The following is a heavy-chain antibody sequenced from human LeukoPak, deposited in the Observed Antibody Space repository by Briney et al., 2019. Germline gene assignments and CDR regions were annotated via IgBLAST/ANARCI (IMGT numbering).Heavy chain of an antibody. Sequence: ASVKVSCKASGYTFTGYYMHWARQAPGQGLEWMGWINPNSGGTNYAQRFQGRVTMTRDTSISTAYMELSRLRSDDTAVYYCARDGGGGWKEWLVPKLYYFDYWGQGTLVTVSS. CDR1: GYTFTGYY. J-gene: IGHJ4*02. CDR3: ARDGGGGWKEWLVPKLYYFDY. D-gene: IGHD6-19*01. V-gene: IGHV1-2*02. CDR2: INPNSGGT.